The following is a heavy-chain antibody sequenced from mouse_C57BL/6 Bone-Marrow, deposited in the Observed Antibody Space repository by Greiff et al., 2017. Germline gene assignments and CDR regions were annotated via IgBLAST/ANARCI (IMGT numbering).Heavy chain of an antibody. CDR1: GYTFTSYW. J-gene: IGHJ2*01. V-gene: IGHV1-50*01. CDR3: ARDDGYYSFDY. Sequence: QVQLQQPGAELVKPGASVKLSCKASGYTFTSYWMQWVKQRPGQGLEWIGEIDPSDSYTNCNQKFKGKAPLTVDTSSSTAYMQLSSLTSEDSAVYYCARDDGYYSFDYWGQGTTLTVSS. CDR2: IDPSDSYT. D-gene: IGHD2-3*01.